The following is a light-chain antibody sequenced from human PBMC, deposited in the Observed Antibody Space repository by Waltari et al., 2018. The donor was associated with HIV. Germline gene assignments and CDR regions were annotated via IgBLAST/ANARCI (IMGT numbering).Light chain of an antibody. CDR3: NSYTISSTLGV. Sequence: QSALTQPASASGSPGQSITISCPGTSSDVGGYNYVSWYQQHPGKAPKLMIYEVTNRPSGVSNRFSGSKSGNTASLTISGLQAEDEADYYCNSYTISSTLGVFGGGTKLTVL. J-gene: IGLJ3*02. CDR2: EVT. CDR1: SSDVGGYNY. V-gene: IGLV2-14*01.